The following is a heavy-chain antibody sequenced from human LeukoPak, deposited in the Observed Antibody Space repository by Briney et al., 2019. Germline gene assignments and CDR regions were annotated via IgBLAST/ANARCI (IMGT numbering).Heavy chain of an antibody. CDR3: ARARGWQPNYYYYMDV. V-gene: IGHV3-33*07. J-gene: IGHJ6*03. Sequence: GGSLGLSCIPSGFTFNSYAMFWVRQAPGKGLEWVSLIWYDGSNKYYADSVKGRFTISRDNSKNTLFLQMNSLRAEDTAVYYCARARGWQPNYYYYMDVWGTGTTVTVSS. CDR1: GFTFNSYA. CDR2: IWYDGSNK. D-gene: IGHD2-15*01.